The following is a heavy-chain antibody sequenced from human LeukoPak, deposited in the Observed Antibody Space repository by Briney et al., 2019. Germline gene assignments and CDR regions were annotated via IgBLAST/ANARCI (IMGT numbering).Heavy chain of an antibody. CDR3: ARGLAIDY. Sequence: SETLSLTCAVYGGSFSGYYWSWIRQPPGKGPEWIGEINHSGSTNYNPSLKSRVTISVDTSKNQFSLKLSSVTAADTAVYYCARGLAIDYWGQGTLVTVSS. CDR1: GGSFSGYY. V-gene: IGHV4-34*01. D-gene: IGHD5-12*01. CDR2: INHSGST. J-gene: IGHJ4*02.